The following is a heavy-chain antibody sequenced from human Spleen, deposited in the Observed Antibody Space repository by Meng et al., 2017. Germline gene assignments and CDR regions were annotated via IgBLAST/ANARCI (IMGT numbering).Heavy chain of an antibody. V-gene: IGHV1-3*01. CDR1: GYTFTSYA. CDR2: INAGNGNT. D-gene: IGHD6-25*01. Sequence: VQVWQSGADVKKPGASVKVSCKASGYTFTSYAMHWVRQAPGQRLEWMGWINAGNGNTKYSQKFQGRVTITRDTSASTAYMELSGLRSDDTAMYYCARDEDISAAGKLFGDYWGQGTLVTVSS. CDR3: ARDEDISAAGKLFGDY. J-gene: IGHJ4*02.